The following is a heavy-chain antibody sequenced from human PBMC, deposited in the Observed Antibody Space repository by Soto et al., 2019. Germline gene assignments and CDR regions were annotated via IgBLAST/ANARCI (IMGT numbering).Heavy chain of an antibody. CDR3: ARGFGGSLDY. CDR2: IYYSGST. Sequence: SETLSLTCTVSGGSISSYYWSWIRQPPGKGLEWIGYIYYSGSTNYNPSLKSRVTISVDTSKNQFSLKLSSVTAADTVVYYCARGFGGSLDYWGQGTLVTVSS. CDR1: GGSISSYY. J-gene: IGHJ4*02. V-gene: IGHV4-59*01. D-gene: IGHD3-10*01.